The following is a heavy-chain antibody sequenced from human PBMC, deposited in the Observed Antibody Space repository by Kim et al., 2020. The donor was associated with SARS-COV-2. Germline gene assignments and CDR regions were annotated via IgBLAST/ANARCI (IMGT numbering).Heavy chain of an antibody. Sequence: NTGYAQKFQGRVTMTRNTSISTAYMELSSLRSEDTAVYYCARDRATQFDYWGQGTLVTVSS. V-gene: IGHV1-8*01. CDR3: ARDRATQFDY. D-gene: IGHD1-26*01. J-gene: IGHJ4*02. CDR2: NT.